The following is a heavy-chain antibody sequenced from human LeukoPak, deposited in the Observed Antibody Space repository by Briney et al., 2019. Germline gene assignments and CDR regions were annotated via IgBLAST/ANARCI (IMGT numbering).Heavy chain of an antibody. Sequence: ASVKVSCKASGGTFSSYAISRVRQAPGQGLEWMGRIIPIFGTANYAQKFQGRVTITTDESTSTAYMELSSLRSEDTAVCYCASLYDILGPGGGDYWGQGTLVTVSS. V-gene: IGHV1-69*05. J-gene: IGHJ4*02. D-gene: IGHD3-9*01. CDR3: ASLYDILGPGGGDY. CDR1: GGTFSSYA. CDR2: IIPIFGTA.